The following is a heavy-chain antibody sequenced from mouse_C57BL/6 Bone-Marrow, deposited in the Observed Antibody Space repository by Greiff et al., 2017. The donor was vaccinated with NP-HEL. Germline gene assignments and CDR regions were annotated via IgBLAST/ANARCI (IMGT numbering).Heavy chain of an antibody. V-gene: IGHV8-8*01. D-gene: IGHD2-1*01. CDR1: GFSLSTFGMG. J-gene: IGHJ3*01. CDR2: IWWDDDK. CDR3: ARGGPPFYYGNYEGFAY. Sequence: QVTLKVSGPGILQPSQTLSLTCSFSGFSLSTFGMGVGWIRQPSGKGLEWLAHIWWDDDKYYNPALKSRLTISKDTSKNQVFLKVANVDTADTATYYCARGGPPFYYGNYEGFAYWGQGTLVTVSA.